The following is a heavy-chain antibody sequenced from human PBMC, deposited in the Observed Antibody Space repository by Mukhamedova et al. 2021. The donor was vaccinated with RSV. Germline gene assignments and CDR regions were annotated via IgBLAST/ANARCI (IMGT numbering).Heavy chain of an antibody. Sequence: VRQVPGKGLTFVSGVSSNGGSTYYTDSVRDRFTISRDNSRNTVYLQMTSLRPEDTAVYYCVKPFTVADQFDSWGQGSMATVPS. CDR2: VSSNGGST. V-gene: IGHV3-64D*06. D-gene: IGHD6-19*01. CDR3: VKPFTVADQFDS. J-gene: IGHJ4*02.